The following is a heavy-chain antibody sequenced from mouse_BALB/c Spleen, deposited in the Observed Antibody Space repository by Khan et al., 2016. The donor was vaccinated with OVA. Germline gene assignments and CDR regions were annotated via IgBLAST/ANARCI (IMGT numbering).Heavy chain of an antibody. Sequence: QVQLKQSGAELMKPGASVKISCKATGYTVSSYWIEWIKQRPGHGLEWIGEILPGSGSSKYNEKFKGKATFTEDTSSNTAYMQLSSLTSEDSAVYYCARRFGGGSMDVWGEGTSVTVAS. D-gene: IGHD3-1*01. CDR2: ILPGSGSS. J-gene: IGHJ4*01. CDR1: GYTVSSYW. V-gene: IGHV1-9*01. CDR3: ARRFGGGSMDV.